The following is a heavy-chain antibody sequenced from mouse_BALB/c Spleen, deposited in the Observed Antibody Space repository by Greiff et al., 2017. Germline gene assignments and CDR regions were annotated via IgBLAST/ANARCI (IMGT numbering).Heavy chain of an antibody. Sequence: VQLQQSGAELARPGASVKLSCKASGYTFTSYWMQWVKQRPGQGLEWIGAIYPGDGDTRYTQKFKGKATLTADKSSSTAYMQLSSLASEDSAVYYCARWDGSSTDVWGAGTTVTVSS. D-gene: IGHD1-1*01. CDR2: IYPGDGDT. CDR3: ARWDGSSTDV. J-gene: IGHJ1*01. CDR1: GYTFTSYW. V-gene: IGHV1-87*01.